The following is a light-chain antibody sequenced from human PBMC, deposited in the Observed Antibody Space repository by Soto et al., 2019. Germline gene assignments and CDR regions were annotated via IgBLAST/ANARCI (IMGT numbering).Light chain of an antibody. V-gene: IGLV2-23*02. Sequence: QSVLTQPASVSGSPGQSITISCTGTSSDVGSYNLVSWDQQHPGKAPKLMIYEVSKRPSGVSNRFSGSKSGNTASLTISGLQAEDEADDYCCSYAGSSTPYVVFGGGTQLTVL. CDR2: EVS. J-gene: IGLJ2*01. CDR3: CSYAGSSTPYVV. CDR1: SSDVGSYNL.